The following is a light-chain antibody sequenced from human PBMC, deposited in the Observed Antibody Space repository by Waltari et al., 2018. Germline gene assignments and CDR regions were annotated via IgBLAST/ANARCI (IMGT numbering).Light chain of an antibody. Sequence: DIVMTQSPDSLLVSLGERATISCNSSQSILYTSNDKNYLAWYQKKAGQPPRLLVHWASIRESGVPDRFRGSGSGTDFTLTISNLQPEDVAFYWCQQYFNSPIAFGQGTRLEIK. CDR2: WAS. CDR3: QQYFNSPIA. J-gene: IGKJ5*01. CDR1: QSILYTSNDKNY. V-gene: IGKV4-1*01.